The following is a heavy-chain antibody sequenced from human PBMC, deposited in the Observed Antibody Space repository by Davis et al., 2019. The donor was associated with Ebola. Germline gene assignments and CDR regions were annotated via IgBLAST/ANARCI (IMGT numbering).Heavy chain of an antibody. CDR1: GGSISSSSYY. CDR3: AIGGSGSYGWFDP. CDR2: IYYSGST. Sequence: MPSETLSLTCTVSGGSISSSSYYWGWIRQPPGKGLEWIGSIYYSGSTYYNPSLKSRVTISVDTSKNQFSLKLSSVTAADTAVYYCAIGGSGSYGWFDPWGQGTLVTVSS. D-gene: IGHD3-10*01. V-gene: IGHV4-39*07. J-gene: IGHJ5*02.